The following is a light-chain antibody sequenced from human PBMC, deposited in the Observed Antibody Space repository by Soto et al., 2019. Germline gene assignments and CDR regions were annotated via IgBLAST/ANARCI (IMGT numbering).Light chain of an antibody. CDR1: QSVSSY. Sequence: EIVLTQSPATLSLSPGDRATLSCRASQSVSSYLAWYQQKPGQAPRLLIYDASNRATGIPARFSGSGSGTDFTLTISSLEPEDFAVYYCQQRSNWRLTFGGGTKADIK. V-gene: IGKV3-11*01. J-gene: IGKJ4*01. CDR2: DAS. CDR3: QQRSNWRLT.